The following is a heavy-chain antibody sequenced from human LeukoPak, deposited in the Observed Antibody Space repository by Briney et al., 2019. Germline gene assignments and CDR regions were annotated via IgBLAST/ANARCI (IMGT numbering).Heavy chain of an antibody. Sequence: GGSLRLSCTVSGFSLSSYALSWVRRAPGKGLEWVSATSSSDAGKYYADSVRGRFTISRDNARNTMYLQMNSLRAEDTAVYYCARDREYYNILTGYKVSHYFDYWGQGTLVTVSS. CDR3: ARDREYYNILTGYKVSHYFDY. CDR1: GFSLSSYA. V-gene: IGHV3-23*01. CDR2: TSSSDAGK. D-gene: IGHD3-9*01. J-gene: IGHJ4*02.